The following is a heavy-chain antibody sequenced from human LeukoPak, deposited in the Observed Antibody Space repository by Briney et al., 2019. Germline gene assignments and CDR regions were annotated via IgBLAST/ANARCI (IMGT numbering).Heavy chain of an antibody. CDR1: GGSISSYY. CDR3: ARDREYQLHRAFDI. V-gene: IGHV4-59*01. Sequence: PSETLSLTCTVSGGSISSYYWSWIRQPPGKGLEWIGYIYYSGSTNYNPSLKSRVTISVDTSKNQFSLKLSSVTAADTAVYYCARDREYQLHRAFDIWGQGTMVTVSS. J-gene: IGHJ3*02. CDR2: IYYSGST. D-gene: IGHD2-2*01.